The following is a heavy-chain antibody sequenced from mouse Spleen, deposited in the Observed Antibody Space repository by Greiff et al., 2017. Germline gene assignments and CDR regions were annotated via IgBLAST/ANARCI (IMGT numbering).Heavy chain of an antibody. V-gene: IGHV2-9*01. J-gene: IGHJ4*01. CDR1: GYSLTSYG. CDR3: AKHGYSYALDY. D-gene: IGHD2-3*01. CDR2: ICGGGST. Sequence: QVQLKESGPGLVAPSQSLSITCNASGYSLTSYGVDWVRQPPGKGLEWLGVICGGGSTNYNSALMSRLSISKDNSKSQVFLKMSSLQTDDTAMYYCAKHGYSYALDYWGQGTSVTVSS.